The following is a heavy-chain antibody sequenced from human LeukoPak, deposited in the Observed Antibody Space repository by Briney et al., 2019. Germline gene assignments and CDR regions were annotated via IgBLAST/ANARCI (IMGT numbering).Heavy chain of an antibody. V-gene: IGHV4-34*01. CDR1: GGSISSYY. Sequence: SETLSLTCTVSGGSISSYYWTWIRQPPGKGLEWIGEINHSGSTNYNPSLKSRVTISVDTSKNQFSLKLSSVTAADTAVYYCARTRYYYDSSGYYDSYYYMDVWGKGTTVTISS. D-gene: IGHD3-22*01. CDR3: ARTRYYYDSSGYYDSYYYMDV. J-gene: IGHJ6*03. CDR2: INHSGST.